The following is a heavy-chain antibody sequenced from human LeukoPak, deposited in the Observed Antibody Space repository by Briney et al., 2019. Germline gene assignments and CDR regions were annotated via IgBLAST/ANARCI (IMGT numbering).Heavy chain of an antibody. CDR1: GGSISSGSYY. Sequence: SQTLSLTCTVSGGSISSGSYYWSWIRQPAGKGLEWIGRIYTSGSTNYNPSLKSRVTMSVDTSKNQFSLKLSSVTAADTAVYYCAREGIAARREFDYWGQGTLVTVSS. D-gene: IGHD6-6*01. J-gene: IGHJ4*02. V-gene: IGHV4-61*02. CDR2: IYTSGST. CDR3: AREGIAARREFDY.